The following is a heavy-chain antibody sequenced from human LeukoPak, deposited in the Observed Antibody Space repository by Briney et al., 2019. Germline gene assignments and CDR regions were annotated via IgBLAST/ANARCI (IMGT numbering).Heavy chain of an antibody. CDR1: GFTFSSYA. CDR3: AKGDVVTAIFPLDY. V-gene: IGHV3-23*01. Sequence: QPGGSLRLSCAASGFTFSSYAMSWVRQAPGKGLEWVSGISGSGGTTYYADSVQGRFTISRDNSKKTLFLQMSSLRAEDTAVYYCAKGDVVTAIFPLDYWGQGTLVIVSS. CDR2: ISGSGGTT. D-gene: IGHD5-12*01. J-gene: IGHJ4*02.